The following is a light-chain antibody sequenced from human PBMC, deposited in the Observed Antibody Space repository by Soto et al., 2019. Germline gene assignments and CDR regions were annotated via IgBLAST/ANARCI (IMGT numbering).Light chain of an antibody. J-gene: IGKJ3*01. CDR2: GAS. V-gene: IGKV3-20*01. Sequence: EIVLTQSPGTLSLSPGERATLSCRASQSVSSSYFAWYQQKPGQAPRLLIYGASGRATGIPDRFSGSGSGTDFTLIISRLEPEDFAVYYCQQHGSSPSFTFVPGTKVVIK. CDR1: QSVSSSY. CDR3: QQHGSSPSFT.